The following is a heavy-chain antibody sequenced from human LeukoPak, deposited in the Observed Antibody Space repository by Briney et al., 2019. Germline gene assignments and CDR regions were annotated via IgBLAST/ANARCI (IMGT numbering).Heavy chain of an antibody. CDR1: GLTFSSYA. D-gene: IGHD1-1*01. Sequence: GGSLRLSCAASGLTFSSYAMHWVRQAPGKGVEWVAVTSSDGNIKYYADSVKGRFTISRDNSKNTLYLQMNSLRGEDTGVYYYARDPVPATARHFDYWGQGTLVTVSS. CDR2: TSSDGNIK. V-gene: IGHV3-30-3*01. J-gene: IGHJ4*02. CDR3: ARDPVPATARHFDY.